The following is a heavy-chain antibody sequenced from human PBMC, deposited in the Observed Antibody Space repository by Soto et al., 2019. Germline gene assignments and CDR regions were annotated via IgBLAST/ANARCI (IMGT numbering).Heavy chain of an antibody. CDR3: VKVSGYCTGGSCFSYFDY. CDR1: GFTFSHHS. V-gene: IGHV3-64D*06. Sequence: EGSLRLSCSGSGFTFSHHSLYWVRQPPGKVLQCVSSIRGSGGNIYYAESVKGRFTISRDNSKNTLYLQMTSLSSEDSAVYYCVKVSGYCTGGSCFSYFDYWGQGTPVTVSS. J-gene: IGHJ4*02. CDR2: IRGSGGNI. D-gene: IGHD2-15*01.